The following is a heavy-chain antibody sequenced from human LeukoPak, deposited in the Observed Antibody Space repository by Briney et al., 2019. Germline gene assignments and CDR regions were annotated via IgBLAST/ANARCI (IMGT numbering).Heavy chain of an antibody. CDR2: IYTSGST. J-gene: IGHJ4*02. V-gene: IGHV4-4*07. CDR1: GGSISSYY. D-gene: IGHD6-19*01. Sequence: SETLSLTCTVSGGSISSYYWSWIRQPAGKGLEWIGRIYTSGSTNYNPSLKSRVTISVDTSKNQFSLKLSSVTAADTAVYYCAREGHPYSSGWYSTLLFYFDYWGQGTLVTVSS. CDR3: AREGHPYSSGWYSTLLFYFDY.